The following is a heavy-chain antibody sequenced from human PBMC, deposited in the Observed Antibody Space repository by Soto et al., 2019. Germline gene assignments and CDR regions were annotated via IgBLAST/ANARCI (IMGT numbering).Heavy chain of an antibody. CDR1: GGTFSSYA. D-gene: IGHD2-15*01. V-gene: IGHV1-69*01. J-gene: IGHJ4*02. Sequence: QVQLVQSGAEVKKPGSSVKVSCNASGGTFSSYAISWVRQAPGQGLEWMGGIIPIFGTANYAQKFQGRVTITADESTSTAYMELSSLRSEDTAVYYCARGLWSGGSCYFDYWGQGTLVTVSS. CDR2: IIPIFGTA. CDR3: ARGLWSGGSCYFDY.